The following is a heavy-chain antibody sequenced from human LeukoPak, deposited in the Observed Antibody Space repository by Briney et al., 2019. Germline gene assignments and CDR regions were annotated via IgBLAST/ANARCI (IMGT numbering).Heavy chain of an antibody. V-gene: IGHV4-39*07. CDR3: ARRKLGAAADDY. CDR2: IYYSGST. CDR1: GDSFSSVTDY. J-gene: IGHJ4*02. Sequence: PSETLSLTCTVSGDSFSSVTDYWAWIRQPPGKGLEWIGSIYYSGSTYYNPSLKSRVTISVDTSKNQFSLKLSSVTAADTAVYYCARRKLGAAADDYWGQGTLVTVSS. D-gene: IGHD6-13*01.